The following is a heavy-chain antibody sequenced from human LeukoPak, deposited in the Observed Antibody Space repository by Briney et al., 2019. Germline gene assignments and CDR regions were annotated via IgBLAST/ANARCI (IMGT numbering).Heavy chain of an antibody. D-gene: IGHD1-7*01. J-gene: IGHJ6*03. CDR2: IIPIFGTA. V-gene: IGHV1-69*13. Sequence: GASVKVSCKASGGTFSSYAISWVRQAPGQGLEWMGGIIPIFGTANYAQKFQGRVTITADESTSTAYMELSSLRSEDTAVYYCARTKLMEVPCPMDVWGKGTTVTVSS. CDR3: ARTKLMEVPCPMDV. CDR1: GGTFSSYA.